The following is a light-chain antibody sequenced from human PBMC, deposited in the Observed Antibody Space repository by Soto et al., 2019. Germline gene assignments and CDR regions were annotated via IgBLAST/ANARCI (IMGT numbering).Light chain of an antibody. CDR1: QSVSSSY. J-gene: IGKJ2*01. CDR2: GAS. Sequence: EIVLTQSPGTLSLSPGERATLSCRASQSVSSSYLAWYQQKPGQAPRLLIYGASTRATGIPDRFSGSGSGTDFTLIISRLEPEEFAVYYCQLYDNSLYTFGQGTNLDIK. CDR3: QLYDNSLYT. V-gene: IGKV3-20*01.